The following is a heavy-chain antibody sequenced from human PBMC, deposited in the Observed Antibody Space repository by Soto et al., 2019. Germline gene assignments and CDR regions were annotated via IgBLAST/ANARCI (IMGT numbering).Heavy chain of an antibody. Sequence: GGSLRLSCAASGFTFSSYWMSWVRQAPGKGLEWVANIKQDGSEKYYVDSVKGRFTISRDNAKNSLYLQMNSLRAEDTAVYYCARVRVATITGRDAFDIWGQGTMVTVSS. V-gene: IGHV3-7*01. CDR1: GFTFSSYW. CDR3: ARVRVATITGRDAFDI. D-gene: IGHD5-12*01. J-gene: IGHJ3*02. CDR2: IKQDGSEK.